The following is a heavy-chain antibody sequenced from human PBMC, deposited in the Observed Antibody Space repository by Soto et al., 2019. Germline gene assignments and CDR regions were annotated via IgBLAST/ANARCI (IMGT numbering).Heavy chain of an antibody. CDR2: IYYTGST. CDR3: ARDPGGGPMNY. Sequence: SETLSLTCTVSGGSISRFYWSWVRQPPGKGLEWIGYIYYTGSTNYNPSLKSRVTISVDTSKNQFSLKLSSVTAADTAVYYCARDPGGGPMNYWGQGTLVTVS. J-gene: IGHJ4*02. D-gene: IGHD3-16*01. V-gene: IGHV4-59*01. CDR1: GGSISRFY.